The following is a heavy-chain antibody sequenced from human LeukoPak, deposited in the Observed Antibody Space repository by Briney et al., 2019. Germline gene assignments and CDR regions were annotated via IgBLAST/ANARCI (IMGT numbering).Heavy chain of an antibody. Sequence: QTGGSLRLSCAASGFTFSSYGMHWVRQAPGKGLEWVAVIWYDGSNKYYADSVKGRFTISRDNSKNTLYLQMNSLRAEDTAVYYCARVRLEDIVVVVAANPPDYWGQGTLVTVSS. CDR3: ARVRLEDIVVVVAANPPDY. CDR2: IWYDGSNK. D-gene: IGHD2-15*01. J-gene: IGHJ4*02. CDR1: GFTFSSYG. V-gene: IGHV3-33*01.